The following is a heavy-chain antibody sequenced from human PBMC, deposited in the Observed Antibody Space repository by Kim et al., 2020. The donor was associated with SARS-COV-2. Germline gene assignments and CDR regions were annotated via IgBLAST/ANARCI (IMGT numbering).Heavy chain of an antibody. J-gene: IGHJ4*02. CDR3: ARDDYYDSSGYYCFDY. V-gene: IGHV4-38-2*02. CDR1: GYSISSGYY. D-gene: IGHD3-22*01. Sequence: SETLSLTCTVSGYSISSGYYWGWIRQPPGKGLEWIGSIYHSGSTYYNPSLKSRVTISVDTSKNQFSLKLSSVTAADTAVYYCARDDYYDSSGYYCFDYWGQGTLVTVSS. CDR2: IYHSGST.